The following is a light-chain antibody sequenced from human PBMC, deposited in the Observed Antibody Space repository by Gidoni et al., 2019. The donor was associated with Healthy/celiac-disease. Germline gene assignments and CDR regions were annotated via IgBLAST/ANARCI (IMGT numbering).Light chain of an antibody. CDR3: QSYDSSLSLVV. CDR1: SSNIGAGYD. Sequence: QSVLTQPPSVSGAPGQRVTISCTGSSSNIGAGYDVHWYQQLPGTAPKLLIYGNSNRPSGVPDRFSGSKSGPSASLAITGLQAEDEADYYCQSYDSSLSLVVFGGGTKLTVL. V-gene: IGLV1-40*01. J-gene: IGLJ2*01. CDR2: GNS.